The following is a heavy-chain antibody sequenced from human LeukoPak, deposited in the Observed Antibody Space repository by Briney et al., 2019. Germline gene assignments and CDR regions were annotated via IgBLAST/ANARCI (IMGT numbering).Heavy chain of an antibody. CDR3: ARGPYSYDSSGAFDI. CDR2: IHYSGST. J-gene: IGHJ3*02. CDR1: GSSINSYY. Sequence: SETLSLTCTVSGSSINSYYWSWIRQPPGKGLQWTGCIHYSGSTNYNPSLKSRVTISVDTSKNQFSLKLSSVTAADTAVYFCARGPYSYDSSGAFDIWGQGTMVTVSS. D-gene: IGHD3-22*01. V-gene: IGHV4-59*08.